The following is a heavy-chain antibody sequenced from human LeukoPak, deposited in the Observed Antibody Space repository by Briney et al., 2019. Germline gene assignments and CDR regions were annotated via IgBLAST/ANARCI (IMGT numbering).Heavy chain of an antibody. CDR3: ARVTLFRGAQIDS. Sequence: SETLSLTCAVYGGSFSGYYWTWIRQPPGKGLEWIGEINHSGSTNYNPSLKSRVTISIDTSKSQFSLNLSTVTAADAAVYFCARVTLFRGAQIDSWGQGTLVTVSS. CDR1: GGSFSGYY. D-gene: IGHD3-10*01. V-gene: IGHV4-34*01. J-gene: IGHJ4*02. CDR2: INHSGST.